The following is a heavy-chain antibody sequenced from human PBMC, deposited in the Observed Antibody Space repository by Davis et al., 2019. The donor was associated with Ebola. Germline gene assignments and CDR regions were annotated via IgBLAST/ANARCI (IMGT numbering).Heavy chain of an antibody. D-gene: IGHD6-19*01. CDR3: ARDSGWYRFDY. V-gene: IGHV3-7*01. J-gene: IGHJ4*02. CDR1: GFTFSNYW. CDR2: IRQDGSAK. Sequence: GESLKISCVASGFTFSNYWMTWVRQAPGKGLEWVANIRQDGSAKYSVDSVKGRFTMSRDNAKNSLYLQMNSLRAEDTAVYYCARDSGWYRFDYWGQGTLVTASS.